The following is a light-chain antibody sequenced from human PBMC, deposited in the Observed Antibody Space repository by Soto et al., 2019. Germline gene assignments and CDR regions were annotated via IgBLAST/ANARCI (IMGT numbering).Light chain of an antibody. CDR2: DNA. V-gene: IGLV1-40*01. CDR1: SSDIGAGYR. Sequence: QAVVTQPPSVSGAPGQRVTISCTGSSSDIGAGYRVRWYQQVPGTAPKLLIYDNANRPSGVSARFSGSKSGTSASLAITGLQAEDEADYYCQSYDTSLSAVVFGGGTQLTVL. CDR3: QSYDTSLSAVV. J-gene: IGLJ2*01.